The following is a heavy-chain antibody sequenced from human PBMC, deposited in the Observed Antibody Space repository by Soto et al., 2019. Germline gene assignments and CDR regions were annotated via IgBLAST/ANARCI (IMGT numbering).Heavy chain of an antibody. CDR2: IWYDGSNK. V-gene: IGHV3-33*01. J-gene: IGHJ5*02. D-gene: IGHD2-21*02. Sequence: GGSLRLSCAASGFTFSNYGMHWVRQAPGKGLEWVAVIWYDGSNKYYADSVKGRFTISRDNSKNTLYLQMNSLRAEDTAVYYCARDSSGYCGGDCYSGWFDPWGQGTLVTVSS. CDR1: GFTFSNYG. CDR3: ARDSSGYCGGDCYSGWFDP.